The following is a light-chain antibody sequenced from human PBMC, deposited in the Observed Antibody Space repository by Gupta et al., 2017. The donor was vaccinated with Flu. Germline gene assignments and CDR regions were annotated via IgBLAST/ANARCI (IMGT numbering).Light chain of an antibody. CDR3: ETWDDSRSGHYV. CDR1: NSNIGTNY. Sequence: SFLTQPHSSSGTPGQKVTISCSGSNSNIGTNYVYSYQRLPGTAPKLLIYRDNLRTSGVADRFSASESGAATTVAISGLRAEEEDDYFCETWDDSRSGHYVFGTGTAVTVL. V-gene: IGLV1-47*01. CDR2: RDN. J-gene: IGLJ1*01.